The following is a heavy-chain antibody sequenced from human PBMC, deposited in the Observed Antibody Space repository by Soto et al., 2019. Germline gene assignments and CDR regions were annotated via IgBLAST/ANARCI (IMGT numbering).Heavy chain of an antibody. CDR3: ARLASGYSYASYYYYYGMDV. J-gene: IGHJ6*02. CDR1: GYSFTSYW. D-gene: IGHD5-18*01. Sequence: GESLKISCKGSGYSFTSYWIGWVRQMPGKGLEWMGIIYPGDSDTRYSPSFQGQVTISADKSISTAYLQWSSLKASDTAMYYCARLASGYSYASYYYYYGMDVWGQGTTVTVSS. CDR2: IYPGDSDT. V-gene: IGHV5-51*01.